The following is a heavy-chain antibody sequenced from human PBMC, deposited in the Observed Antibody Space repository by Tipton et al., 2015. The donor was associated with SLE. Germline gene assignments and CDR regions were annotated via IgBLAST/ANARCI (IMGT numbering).Heavy chain of an antibody. D-gene: IGHD2/OR15-2a*01. CDR2: ISYSGNT. J-gene: IGHJ6*03. CDR1: GGSISSGSYY. CDR3: ATVTGNNYYYYMDV. V-gene: IGHV4-39*02. Sequence: TLSLTCTVSGGSISSGSYYWSWIRQPAGKGLEWIGTISYSGNTYYNPSLKSRVTISVDTSKNHFSLKLSSVTAADTAVYYCATVTGNNYYYYMDVWGKGTTVTVSS.